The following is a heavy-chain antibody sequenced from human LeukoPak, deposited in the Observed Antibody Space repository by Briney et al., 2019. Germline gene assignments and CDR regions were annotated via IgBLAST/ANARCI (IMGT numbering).Heavy chain of an antibody. CDR3: AREGSTDILDY. Sequence: SETLSLTCTVSGGSISNYYWSWIRQPPGKGLEWIGYIYSSGSTNYNPSLKSRVTISVDTSKNQFSLKLSSVTAADTAVYYCAREGSTDILDYWGQGTLVTVSS. CDR1: GGSISNYY. D-gene: IGHD2-2*01. CDR2: IYSSGST. J-gene: IGHJ4*02. V-gene: IGHV4-59*01.